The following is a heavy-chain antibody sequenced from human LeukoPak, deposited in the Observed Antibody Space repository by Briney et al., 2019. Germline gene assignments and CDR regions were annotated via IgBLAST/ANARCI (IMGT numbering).Heavy chain of an antibody. Sequence: SVKVPCKASGGIFSSYAMSWVLKSPGQGLEWMGRIIPILGIANYAQKFQGRVTITADKSTSTAYMELSSLRSEATAVYYCARDSGQHWGRGTLVTVSS. J-gene: IGHJ1*01. CDR3: ARDSGQH. CDR1: GGIFSSYA. CDR2: IIPILGIA. D-gene: IGHD7-27*01. V-gene: IGHV1-69*04.